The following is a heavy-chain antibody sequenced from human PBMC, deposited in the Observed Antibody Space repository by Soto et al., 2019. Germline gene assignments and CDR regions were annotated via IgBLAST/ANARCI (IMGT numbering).Heavy chain of an antibody. CDR1: GGSISSGGYY. D-gene: IGHD3-22*01. CDR2: IYYSGST. V-gene: IGHV4-31*03. J-gene: IGHJ4*02. CDR3: ARVTYYYDSSGQGVGFLDY. Sequence: SETLSLTCTVSGGSISSGGYYWSWIRQHPGKGLEWIGYIYYSGSTYYNPSLKSRVTISVDTSKNQFSLKLSSVTAADTAVYYCARVTYYYDSSGQGVGFLDYWGQGTLVTVSS.